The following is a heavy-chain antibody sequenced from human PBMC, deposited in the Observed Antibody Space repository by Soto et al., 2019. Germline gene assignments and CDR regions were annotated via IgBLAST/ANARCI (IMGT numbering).Heavy chain of an antibody. CDR2: INPSGGST. J-gene: IGHJ4*02. Sequence: QVQLVQSGAEVKKPGASVKVSCKASGYTFTSYYVHWVRQAPGQGLEWMGIINPSGGSTSYAQKFQGRVTMTRDTSTSTVYMELSSLRSEDTAVYYCARAHGIVGATLGFDYWGQGTLVTVSS. CDR3: ARAHGIVGATLGFDY. V-gene: IGHV1-46*01. CDR1: GYTFTSYY. D-gene: IGHD1-26*01.